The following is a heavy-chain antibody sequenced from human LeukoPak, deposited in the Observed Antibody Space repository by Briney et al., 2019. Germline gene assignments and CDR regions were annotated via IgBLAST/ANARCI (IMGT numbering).Heavy chain of an antibody. V-gene: IGHV3-23*01. CDR2: LGGSDGVT. Sequence: GGALGVSGAASGFTFSNCARSWGGQAPGKRLWRWSALGGSDGVTLYAGSVKGRFTVFRDNSKNTLYLEMSNLRVEDTALYYCAKRPNSDSGSYYFDHWGQGTLVTVSS. D-gene: IGHD3-10*01. CDR3: AKRPNSDSGSYYFDH. J-gene: IGHJ4*02. CDR1: GFTFSNCA.